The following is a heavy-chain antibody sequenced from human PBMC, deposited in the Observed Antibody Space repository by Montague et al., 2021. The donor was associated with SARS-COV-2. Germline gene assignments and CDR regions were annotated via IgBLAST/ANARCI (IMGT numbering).Heavy chain of an antibody. J-gene: IGHJ6*02. CDR2: IYHSGST. CDR1: GASISSGGYS. D-gene: IGHD3-16*01. CDR3: AREEGDYGGMDV. Sequence: TLSLTCAVSGASISSGGYSWSWIRHPPGKGLELIRYIYHSGSTYYNPSLKSRVTISVDRSKNQFSLKLSAVTAADTAVYYCAREEGDYGGMDVWGQGTTVTVSS. V-gene: IGHV4-30-2*01.